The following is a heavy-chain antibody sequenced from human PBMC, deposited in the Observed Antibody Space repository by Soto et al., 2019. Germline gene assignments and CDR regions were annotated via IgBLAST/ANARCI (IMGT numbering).Heavy chain of an antibody. CDR3: ATYGSGTYKPTTFDY. D-gene: IGHD3-10*01. J-gene: IGHJ4*02. V-gene: IGHV4-31*03. CDR1: GGSISRGGYY. Sequence: PSETLSLTCTVSGGSISRGGYYWSWIRPHPGKGLEWIGYIYYSGSTYYNPSLKSRVTISVDTSKNQFSLKLSSVTAADTAVYYCATYGSGTYKPTTFDYWGQGTLVTVSS. CDR2: IYYSGST.